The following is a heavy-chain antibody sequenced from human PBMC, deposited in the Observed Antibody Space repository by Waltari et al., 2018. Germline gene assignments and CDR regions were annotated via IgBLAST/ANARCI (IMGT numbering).Heavy chain of an antibody. Sequence: QVQLQESGPGLVKPSETLSLTCAVSGYSISSGYYWGWIRQPPGKGLEWIGSIYHSGSTYHNPSLKSRVTISVDTSKNQFSLKLSSVTAADTAVYYCARYSSSWYYFDYWGQGTLVTVSS. CDR1: GYSISSGYY. CDR3: ARYSSSWYYFDY. D-gene: IGHD6-13*01. V-gene: IGHV4-38-2*01. J-gene: IGHJ4*02. CDR2: IYHSGST.